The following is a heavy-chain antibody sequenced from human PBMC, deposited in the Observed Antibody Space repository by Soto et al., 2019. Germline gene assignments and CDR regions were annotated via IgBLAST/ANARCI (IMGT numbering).Heavy chain of an antibody. J-gene: IGHJ6*03. CDR2: ISPDNGHT. CDR1: GYSFTIYG. D-gene: IGHD2-2*01. Sequence: QVQLVQSGAEVKKPGASVKVSCKASGYSFTIYGISWVRQAPGQGLEWMGWISPDNGHTNYAQKLQGRVTMTTDTSTSTAYMVLKSLRSDDTAVYYCARVDIVVIPAPKDYSYYYYMDVWGKGTTVTVSS. CDR3: ARVDIVVIPAPKDYSYYYYMDV. V-gene: IGHV1-18*01.